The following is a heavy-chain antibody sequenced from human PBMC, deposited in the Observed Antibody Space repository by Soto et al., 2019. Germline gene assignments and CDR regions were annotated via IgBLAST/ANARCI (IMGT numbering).Heavy chain of an antibody. J-gene: IGHJ4*02. Sequence: GGSLRLSCAASGFVFSDHYMDWVRQAPGKGLEWVGLIRNKANSFTTAYAASVEGRFTGSRDDSLNSLYLQLNSLETEDTAVYYCARSPSGLILDNWGQGTLVTVSS. CDR3: ARSPSGLILDN. V-gene: IGHV3-72*01. CDR1: GFVFSDHY. CDR2: IRNKANSFTT. D-gene: IGHD3-10*01.